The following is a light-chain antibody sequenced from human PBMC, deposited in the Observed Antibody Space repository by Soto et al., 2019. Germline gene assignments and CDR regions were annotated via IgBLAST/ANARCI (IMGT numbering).Light chain of an antibody. J-gene: IGKJ1*01. CDR3: QQYGSSGT. CDR1: QSVSNNY. Sequence: EIVLTQSACTLSLSPGERATLSWRASQSVSNNYLAWYQQQPGQAPRLLIYGASNRATGIPDRFSGSGSGTDSTLTISRLEPEDFAVYYCQQYGSSGTFGQGTKVDIK. CDR2: GAS. V-gene: IGKV3-20*01.